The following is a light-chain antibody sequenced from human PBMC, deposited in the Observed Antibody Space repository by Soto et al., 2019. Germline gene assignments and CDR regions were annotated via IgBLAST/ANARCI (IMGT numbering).Light chain of an antibody. J-gene: IGLJ1*01. Sequence: QSVLTQPASVSGSPGQSITISCTGTSSDVGGYNYVSWYQQHPGKAPKLMIYDVGNRPSGVSNRFSGSKSGNTASLTISGLQAEDEADYYCSSYTSSSNYVFGTGTKVTV. CDR2: DVG. V-gene: IGLV2-14*01. CDR1: SSDVGGYNY. CDR3: SSYTSSSNYV.